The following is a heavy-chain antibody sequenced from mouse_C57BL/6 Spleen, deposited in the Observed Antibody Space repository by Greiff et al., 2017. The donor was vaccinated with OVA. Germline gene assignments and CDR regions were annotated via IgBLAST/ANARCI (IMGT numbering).Heavy chain of an antibody. V-gene: IGHV1-54*01. CDR1: GYAFTNYL. Sequence: VQLQQSGAELVRPGTSVKVSCKASGYAFTNYLIEWVKQRPGQGLEWIGVINPGSGGTNYNEKFKGKATLTVDKSSSTAYMQLSSLTSEDSAVYFCARDSYYGSSSYAMDYWGQGTTVTVAS. CDR2: INPGSGGT. CDR3: ARDSYYGSSSYAMDY. J-gene: IGHJ4*01. D-gene: IGHD1-1*01.